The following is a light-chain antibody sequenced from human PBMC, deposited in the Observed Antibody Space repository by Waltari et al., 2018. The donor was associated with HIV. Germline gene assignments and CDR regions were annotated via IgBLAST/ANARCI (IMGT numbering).Light chain of an antibody. J-gene: IGLJ3*02. V-gene: IGLV2-14*01. CDR3: TSHTLTRILV. CDR2: EVS. Sequence: QSALTQPVSVSGSPGQSIAISCIGTNTDVGRYNYVSWYQHHPGKAPKLIIYEVSNRPSEVSNRFSGSKSGDTAFLTISGLQAEDEADYYCTSHTLTRILVFGGGTRLTVL. CDR1: NTDVGRYNY.